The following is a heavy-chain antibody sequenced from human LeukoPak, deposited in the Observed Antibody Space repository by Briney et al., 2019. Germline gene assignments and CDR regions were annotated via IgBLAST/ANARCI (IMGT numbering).Heavy chain of an antibody. CDR1: GYTFTGYY. J-gene: IGHJ6*03. Sequence: ASVKVSCKASGYTFTGYYMHWVRQAPGQGLEWMGWINPNSGGTNYAQKFQGRVTMTRDTSISTAYMELSRLRSDDTAVYYCARAANPIWFGELLTPYYYYYMDVWGKGTTVTVSS. D-gene: IGHD3-10*01. CDR2: INPNSGGT. CDR3: ARAANPIWFGELLTPYYYYYMDV. V-gene: IGHV1-2*02.